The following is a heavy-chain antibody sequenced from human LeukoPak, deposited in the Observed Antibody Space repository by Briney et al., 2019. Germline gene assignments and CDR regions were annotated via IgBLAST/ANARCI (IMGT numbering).Heavy chain of an antibody. J-gene: IGHJ4*02. Sequence: SVKVSCKASGFTFTSSAMQWVRQARGQRLEWIGWIVVGSGNTNYAQKFQERVTITRDMSTSTAYMELSSLRSEDTAVYYCARSPGGNARTWLDYWGQGTLVTVSS. D-gene: IGHD4-23*01. CDR1: GFTFTSSA. CDR2: IVVGSGNT. V-gene: IGHV1-58*02. CDR3: ARSPGGNARTWLDY.